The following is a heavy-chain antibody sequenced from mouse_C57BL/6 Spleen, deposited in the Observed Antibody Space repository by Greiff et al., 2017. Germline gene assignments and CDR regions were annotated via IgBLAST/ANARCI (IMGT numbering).Heavy chain of an antibody. CDR2: IHPNSGST. Sequence: QVQLKESGAELVKPGASVKLSCKASGYTFTSYWMHWVKQRPGQGLEWIGMIHPNSGSTNYNEKFKSKATLTVDKSSSTAYIQLSSLTSEDSAVYYCATNWDWYFDVWGTGTTVTVSS. CDR3: ATNWDWYFDV. CDR1: GYTFTSYW. J-gene: IGHJ1*03. V-gene: IGHV1-64*01. D-gene: IGHD4-1*01.